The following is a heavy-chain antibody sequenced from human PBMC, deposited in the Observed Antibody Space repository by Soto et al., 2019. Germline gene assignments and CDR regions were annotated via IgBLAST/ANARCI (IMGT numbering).Heavy chain of an antibody. CDR3: ARAPGDLVYHFDY. Sequence: SETLSLTCAVSGYSISSCYYWGWIRQPPGKGLEWIGSIYHSGSTYYNPSLKSRVIVSVDTSKNQFSLKLSSVTAADTAVYHCARAPGDLVYHFDYWGQGTLVTVSS. D-gene: IGHD7-27*01. J-gene: IGHJ4*02. CDR1: GYSISSCYY. CDR2: IYHSGST. V-gene: IGHV4-38-2*01.